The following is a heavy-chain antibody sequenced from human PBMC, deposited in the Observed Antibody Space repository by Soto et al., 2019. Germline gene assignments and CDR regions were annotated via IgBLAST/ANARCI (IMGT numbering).Heavy chain of an antibody. CDR2: INHSGST. CDR3: ACFWSGYQNCFDT. J-gene: IGHJ5*02. CDR1: GGSFSGYY. V-gene: IGHV4-34*01. D-gene: IGHD3-3*01. Sequence: PSETLSLTCAVYGGSFSGYYWSWIRQPPGKGLEWIGEINHSGSTNYNPSLKSRVTISVDTSKNQFSLKLSSVTAADTAVYYCACFWSGYQNCFDTWGQGTLVTVSS.